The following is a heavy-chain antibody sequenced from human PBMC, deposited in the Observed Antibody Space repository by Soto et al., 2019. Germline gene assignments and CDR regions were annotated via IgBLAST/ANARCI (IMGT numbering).Heavy chain of an antibody. J-gene: IGHJ6*02. CDR2: IIPIFGTA. CDR1: GGTFSSYA. V-gene: IGHV1-69*13. CDR3: AREDSSNLEDYYYGMDV. D-gene: IGHD6-13*01. Sequence: ASVKVSCKASGGTFSSYAISWVRQAPGQGLEWMGGIIPIFGTANYAQKFQGRVTITADESTSTAYMELSSLRSEDTAVYYCAREDSSNLEDYYYGMDVWGQGTTVTASS.